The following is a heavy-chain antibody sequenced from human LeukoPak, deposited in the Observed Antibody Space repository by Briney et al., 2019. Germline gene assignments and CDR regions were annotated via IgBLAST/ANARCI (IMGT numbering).Heavy chain of an antibody. CDR3: ARDTGGYCSSTSCYTSDVFDI. D-gene: IGHD2-2*02. CDR2: IYYSGST. CDR1: GGSISSGGYY. Sequence: SQTLSLTCTVSGGSISSGGYYWSWIRQHPGKGLEWIGYIYYSGSTYYNPSLKSRVTISVDTSKNQFSLKLSSVTAADTAVYYCARDTGGYCSSTSCYTSDVFDIWGQGTMVTVSS. V-gene: IGHV4-31*03. J-gene: IGHJ3*02.